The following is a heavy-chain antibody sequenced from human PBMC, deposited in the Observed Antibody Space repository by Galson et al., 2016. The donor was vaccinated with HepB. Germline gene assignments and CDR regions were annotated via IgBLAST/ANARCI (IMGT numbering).Heavy chain of an antibody. D-gene: IGHD6-25*01. Sequence: SETLSLTCAVSGVSVSSDTWWSWVRQPPQKGLEWIAEADHRGNSNYIPALKTRVIISLDSSKNEISLKLTSVTAADTAVYYCAKNGPAHSGGWYFGLWGRGTLVTVSS. V-gene: IGHV4-4*02. CDR1: GVSVSSDTW. CDR2: ADHRGNS. CDR3: AKNGPAHSGGWYFGL. J-gene: IGHJ2*01.